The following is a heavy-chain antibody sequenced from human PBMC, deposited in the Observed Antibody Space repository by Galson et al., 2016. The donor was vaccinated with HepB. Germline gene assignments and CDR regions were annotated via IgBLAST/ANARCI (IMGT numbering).Heavy chain of an antibody. CDR1: GGTFSSYT. V-gene: IGHV1-69*04. Sequence: SVKVSCKASGGTFSSYTISWVRQAPGHGLEWMGRIIPILGIANYAQNFQGRVTITADKSTSTAYMELSSLRSEDTAVYYRARDRGYSGYDSWAYWGQGTLVTVSS. J-gene: IGHJ4*02. CDR3: ARDRGYSGYDSWAY. D-gene: IGHD5-12*01. CDR2: IIPILGIA.